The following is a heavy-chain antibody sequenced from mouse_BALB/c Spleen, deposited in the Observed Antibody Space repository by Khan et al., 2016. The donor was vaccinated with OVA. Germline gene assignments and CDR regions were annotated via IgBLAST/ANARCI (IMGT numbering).Heavy chain of an antibody. D-gene: IGHD2-3*01. CDR3: ARDVYFVGDAMDY. V-gene: IGHV1S56*01. CDR2: IYPGNGNT. J-gene: IGHJ4*01. CDR1: GYTFTSYY. Sequence: QMQLEESEPELVKPGASVRIYCKASGYTFTSYYIHWVKQRPGQGLEWIGWIYPGNGNTKVNEKFKGKATLTAVKSSSTAYMQLSSLTSEDSAVYFCARDVYFVGDAMDYWGQGTSVTVSS.